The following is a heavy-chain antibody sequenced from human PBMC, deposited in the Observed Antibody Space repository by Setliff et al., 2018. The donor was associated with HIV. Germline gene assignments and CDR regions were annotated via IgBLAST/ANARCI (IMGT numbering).Heavy chain of an antibody. J-gene: IGHJ5*02. Sequence: SETLSLTCTVSGGSISSGSYFWGWIRQPPGKGLEWIGSMHYSGTTYYNLSLKSRVTISVDTSKNQFSLKLRSVTAADTAVYYCARDMTYFYDTSGSLGWFDPWGQGTLVTVSS. V-gene: IGHV4-39*07. CDR2: MHYSGTT. D-gene: IGHD3-22*01. CDR1: GGSISSGSYF. CDR3: ARDMTYFYDTSGSLGWFDP.